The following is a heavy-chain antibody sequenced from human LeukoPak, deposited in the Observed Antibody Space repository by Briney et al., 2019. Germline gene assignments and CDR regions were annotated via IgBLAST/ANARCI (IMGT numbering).Heavy chain of an antibody. Sequence: ALVKVSCKASGYTFINYAMHWVRQAPGQRLEWMGWINAGNGNTKYSQKFQGRVTITRDTSASTAYMELSSLRSEDTAVYYCARDPDSYGYLYYFDSWGQGTLVTVSS. CDR1: GYTFINYA. V-gene: IGHV1-3*01. CDR3: ARDPDSYGYLYYFDS. J-gene: IGHJ4*02. D-gene: IGHD5-18*01. CDR2: INAGNGNT.